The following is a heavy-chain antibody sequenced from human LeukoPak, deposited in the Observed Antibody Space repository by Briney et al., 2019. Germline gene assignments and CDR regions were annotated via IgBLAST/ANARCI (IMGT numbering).Heavy chain of an antibody. CDR3: ARSGSRGWYYFDY. Sequence: SETLSLTCSVSGGSISSNLYYWGWIRQPPGKGLEWIGSIHHSGNTYYNPSLKSRVTISVDTSKNQFSLKLSSVTAADTAVYYCARSGSRGWYYFDYWGQGTLVTVSS. V-gene: IGHV4-39*07. CDR2: IHHSGNT. CDR1: GGSISSNLYY. J-gene: IGHJ4*02. D-gene: IGHD6-19*01.